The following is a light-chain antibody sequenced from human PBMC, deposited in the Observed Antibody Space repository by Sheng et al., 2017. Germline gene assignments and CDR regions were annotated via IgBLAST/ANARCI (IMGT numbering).Light chain of an antibody. V-gene: IGKV3-11*01. CDR3: QQRHDWPIT. CDR2: DAS. CDR1: QSVSRY. Sequence: EIVLTQSPATLSLSPGERATLSCRASQSVSRYLAWYQQKPGQVPRLFIYDASNRATGIPARFSGSGSGTDFTLTISSLEPEDFAVYYCQQRHDWPITFGQGTRLEIK. J-gene: IGKJ5*01.